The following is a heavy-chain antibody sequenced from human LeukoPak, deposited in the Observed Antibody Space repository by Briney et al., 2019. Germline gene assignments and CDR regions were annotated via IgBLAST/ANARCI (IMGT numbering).Heavy chain of an antibody. J-gene: IGHJ4*02. D-gene: IGHD2-2*01. CDR2: IYYSGST. Sequence: SETLSLTCTVSGGSISSSSYYWGWIRQPPGKGLEWIGSIYYSGSTYYNPSLKSRVTISVDTSKNQFSLKLSSVTAADTAVYYCARVVPAAKIFDYWGQGTLVTVSP. CDR1: GGSISSSSYY. CDR3: ARVVPAAKIFDY. V-gene: IGHV4-39*01.